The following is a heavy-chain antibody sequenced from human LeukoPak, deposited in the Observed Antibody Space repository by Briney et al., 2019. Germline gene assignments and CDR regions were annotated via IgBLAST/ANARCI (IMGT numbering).Heavy chain of an antibody. V-gene: IGHV3-23*01. Sequence: PGGSLRLSCAASGFTFSSYAMSWVRQAPGKGLEWVSAISGSGGSTYYADSVKGRFTISRDNSKNTLYLQMNSLRAEDTAVYYCARSTRYFGSAMYYFDNWGQGTLVTVSS. J-gene: IGHJ4*02. CDR2: ISGSGGST. CDR3: ARSTRYFGSAMYYFDN. CDR1: GFTFSSYA. D-gene: IGHD3-10*01.